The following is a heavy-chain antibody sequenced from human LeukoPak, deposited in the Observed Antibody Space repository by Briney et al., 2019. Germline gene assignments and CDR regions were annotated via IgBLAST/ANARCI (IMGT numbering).Heavy chain of an antibody. CDR3: ARGLSEVGATRSPFDY. D-gene: IGHD1-26*01. V-gene: IGHV5-51*01. CDR2: IYPGDSDT. Sequence: GESLKISCQGSGYSFTTYWIGWVRQMPGKGPEWMGIIYPGDSDTRYSPSFQGQVTISADKSISTAYLQWSSLKASDTATYFCARGLSEVGATRSPFDYWGQGTLVTVSS. CDR1: GYSFTTYW. J-gene: IGHJ4*02.